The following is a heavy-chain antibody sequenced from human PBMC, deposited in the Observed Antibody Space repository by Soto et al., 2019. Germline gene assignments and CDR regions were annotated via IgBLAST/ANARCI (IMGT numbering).Heavy chain of an antibody. Sequence: QVQLVQSGAEVKKPGSSVKVSCKASGGTFSSYAISWVRQAPGQGLEWMGGIIPIFGTANYAQKFQGRVTITADEYTSTAYMELRSLRSEDRAVYYCAREGMRRDYSTYVPWFDPWGQGTLVTVSS. J-gene: IGHJ5*02. CDR3: AREGMRRDYSTYVPWFDP. D-gene: IGHD4-4*01. CDR1: GGTFSSYA. CDR2: IIPIFGTA. V-gene: IGHV1-69*12.